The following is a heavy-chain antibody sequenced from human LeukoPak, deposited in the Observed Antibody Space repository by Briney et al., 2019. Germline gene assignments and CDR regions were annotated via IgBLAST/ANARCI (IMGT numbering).Heavy chain of an antibody. V-gene: IGHV1-2*02. D-gene: IGHD2-2*01. CDR1: GYTFTGYY. J-gene: IGHJ4*02. Sequence: ASVKVSCKASGYTFTGYYMLWVRQAPGQGLEWMGWINPNSGGTNYAQKFQGRVTMTRDTSISTAYMELSRLRSDDTAVYYCARVSVNVVVPGDYWGQGTLVTVSS. CDR2: INPNSGGT. CDR3: ARVSVNVVVPGDY.